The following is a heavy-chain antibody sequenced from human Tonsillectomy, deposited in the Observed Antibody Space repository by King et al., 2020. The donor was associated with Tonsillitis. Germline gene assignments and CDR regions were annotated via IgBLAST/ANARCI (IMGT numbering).Heavy chain of an antibody. D-gene: IGHD3-3*01. CDR2: ISSSGSTI. V-gene: IGHV3-11*01. CDR1: GFTFSDYY. Sequence: VQLVESGGGLVKPGGSLRLSCAASGFTFSDYYMSWSRQAPGKGLEWVSYISSSGSTIYYADSVKGRFTISRDNAKNSLYLQMNSLRAEDTAVYYCARAAYDFWSGYYTGGEFFDYWGQGTLVTVSS. J-gene: IGHJ4*02. CDR3: ARAAYDFWSGYYTGGEFFDY.